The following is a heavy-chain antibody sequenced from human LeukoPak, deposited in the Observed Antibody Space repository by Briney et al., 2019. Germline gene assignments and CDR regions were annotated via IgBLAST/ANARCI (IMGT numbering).Heavy chain of an antibody. CDR3: AKDDRDVVRGVPSGCFDL. CDR1: GFTFSEYG. Sequence: PGGSLRLSCAASGFTFSEYGTHWVRQAPGKGLEWVAVISYDGSNKYYADSVKGRFTISRDKSKSTLYLEMNSLRTEDTAVYYCAKDDRDVVRGVPSGCFDLWGRGTLVTVSS. V-gene: IGHV3-30*18. CDR2: ISYDGSNK. D-gene: IGHD3-10*01. J-gene: IGHJ2*01.